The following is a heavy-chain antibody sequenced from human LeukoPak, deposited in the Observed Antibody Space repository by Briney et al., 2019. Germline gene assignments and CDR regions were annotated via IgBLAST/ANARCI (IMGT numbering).Heavy chain of an antibody. CDR2: IRSKGNSYAT. Sequence: GGSLRLSCAASGFTFSGSAMHWVRQASGKGLEWVGRIRSKGNSYATAYAASVKGRFTISRDDSKNTAYLQMNSLKTEDTAVYYCTRVYYYGSGSYSGVRYFDYWGQGTLVTVSS. J-gene: IGHJ4*02. CDR3: TRVYYYGSGSYSGVRYFDY. D-gene: IGHD3-10*01. V-gene: IGHV3-73*01. CDR1: GFTFSGSA.